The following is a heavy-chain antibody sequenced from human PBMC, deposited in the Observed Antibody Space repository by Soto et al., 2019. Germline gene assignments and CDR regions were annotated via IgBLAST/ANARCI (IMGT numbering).Heavy chain of an antibody. CDR3: AKGRALWFGELFN. CDR1: GFTFSSYG. CDR2: ISYDGSNK. J-gene: IGHJ4*02. D-gene: IGHD3-10*01. V-gene: IGHV3-30*18. Sequence: TGGSLRLSCAASGFTFSSYGMHWVRQAPGKGLEWVAVISYDGSNKYYADSVKGRFTISRDNSKNTLYLQMNSLRAEDTAVYYCAKGRALWFGELFNWGQGTLVTVSS.